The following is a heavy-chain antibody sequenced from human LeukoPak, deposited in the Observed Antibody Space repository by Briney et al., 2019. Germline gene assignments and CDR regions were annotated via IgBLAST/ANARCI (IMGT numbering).Heavy chain of an antibody. CDR3: ASWPLASTVTNWYYGMDV. CDR1: GSSISSYY. J-gene: IGHJ6*02. CDR2: IYYSGST. D-gene: IGHD4-17*01. Sequence: SETLSLTCTVSGSSISSYYWSWIRQPPGKGLEWIGYIYYSGSTNYNPSLKSRVTISVDTSKNQFSLKLSSVTAADTAVYYCASWPLASTVTNWYYGMDVWGQGTTVTVSS. V-gene: IGHV4-59*08.